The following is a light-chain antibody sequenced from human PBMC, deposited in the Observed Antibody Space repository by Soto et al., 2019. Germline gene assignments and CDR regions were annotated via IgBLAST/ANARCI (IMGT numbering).Light chain of an antibody. J-gene: IGKJ1*01. CDR1: QTISSW. CDR2: AAS. V-gene: IGKV1-39*01. Sequence: LIAPCAPTLAGSVGDRVAATCRASQTISSWLAWYQQKPGKAPKLLIYAASSLQSGVPSRSSGSGSGTDFTLTISSLQPEDFATYYCQQSYSTPRTFGQGTKV. CDR3: QQSYSTPRT.